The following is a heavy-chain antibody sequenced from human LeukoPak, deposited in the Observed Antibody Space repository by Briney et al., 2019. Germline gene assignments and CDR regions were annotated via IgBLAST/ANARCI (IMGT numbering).Heavy chain of an antibody. Sequence: GGSLRLSCATSGFTFSHYWMSWVRQAPGKGLEWVANINLDGIKKYHVDSVKGRFTISRDNAQNSLYLQMNSLRVEDTAVYYCAKGEGYSSSWYGGGNWFDPWGQGTLVTVSS. CDR1: GFTFSHYW. CDR3: AKGEGYSSSWYGGGNWFDP. CDR2: INLDGIKK. J-gene: IGHJ5*02. V-gene: IGHV3-7*01. D-gene: IGHD6-13*01.